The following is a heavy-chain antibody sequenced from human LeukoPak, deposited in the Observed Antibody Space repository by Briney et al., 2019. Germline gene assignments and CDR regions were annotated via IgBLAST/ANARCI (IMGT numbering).Heavy chain of an antibody. CDR2: IYYSGST. CDR3: AREGIAAAGTIGSSWFDP. Sequence: PSETLSLTCTVSGRSISSYYWSWIRQPPGKGLVWIGYIYYSGSTNYNPSLKSRVTISVDTSKNQFSLKLISVTAADTAVYYCAREGIAAAGTIGSSWFDPWGQGTLVTVSS. V-gene: IGHV4-59*01. D-gene: IGHD6-13*01. J-gene: IGHJ5*02. CDR1: GRSISSYY.